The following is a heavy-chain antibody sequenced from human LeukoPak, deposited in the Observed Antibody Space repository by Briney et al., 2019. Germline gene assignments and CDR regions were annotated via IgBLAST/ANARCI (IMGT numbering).Heavy chain of an antibody. CDR2: IFPSGGEI. J-gene: IGHJ4*02. CDR1: GFTFSTFA. Sequence: GGSLRLSCAASGFTFSTFAMIWVRQPPGKGLEWVSSIFPSGGEIHYADSVRGRFTISRDNSKNTLYLQMNSLRAEDTAVYYCAKQDLIVVVVAATTDYWGQGTLVTVSS. D-gene: IGHD2-15*01. V-gene: IGHV3-23*01. CDR3: AKQDLIVVVVAATTDY.